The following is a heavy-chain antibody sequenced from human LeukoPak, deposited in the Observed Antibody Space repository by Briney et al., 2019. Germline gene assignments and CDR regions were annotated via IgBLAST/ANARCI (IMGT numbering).Heavy chain of an antibody. D-gene: IGHD6-13*01. CDR1: GFIFSSYS. J-gene: IGHJ4*02. CDR2: ISGSGGST. Sequence: PGGSLRLSCAASGFIFSSYSMSRVRQAPGKGLEWVSAISGSGGSTYYADSVKGRFTISRDNSKNTLYLQMNSLRAEDTAVYYCAKPIAGSDYWGQGTLVTVSS. V-gene: IGHV3-23*01. CDR3: AKPIAGSDY.